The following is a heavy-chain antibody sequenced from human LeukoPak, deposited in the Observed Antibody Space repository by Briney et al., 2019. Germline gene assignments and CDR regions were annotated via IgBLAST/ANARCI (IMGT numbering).Heavy chain of an antibody. V-gene: IGHV1-2*02. D-gene: IGHD3-10*01. CDR2: INPDSGGT. Sequence: ASVKVSCKASGYTFTGYYMHWVRQAPGQGLEWMGWINPDSGGTNYAQKFQGRVTMTRDTSISTAYMELSRLRSDDTAIYYCTRDYASLGSGDFDYWGQGTLVTVSS. J-gene: IGHJ4*02. CDR3: TRDYASLGSGDFDY. CDR1: GYTFTGYY.